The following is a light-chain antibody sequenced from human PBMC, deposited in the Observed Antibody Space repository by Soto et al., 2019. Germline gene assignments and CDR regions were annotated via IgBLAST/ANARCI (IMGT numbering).Light chain of an antibody. Sequence: IVLTQSPATLSVSPGERVTLSCRASENVGTTLAWYQQRPGQPPSLLIYGSSTRATGLSATFSGSGSRTEFTLTISSLQSEDSAVYYCQQYNNWGLSFGGGTRVEIK. J-gene: IGKJ4*01. V-gene: IGKV3D-15*01. CDR1: ENVGTT. CDR2: GSS. CDR3: QQYNNWGLS.